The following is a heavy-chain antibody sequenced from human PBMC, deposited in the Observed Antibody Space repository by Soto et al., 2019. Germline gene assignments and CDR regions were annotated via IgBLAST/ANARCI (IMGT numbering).Heavy chain of an antibody. J-gene: IGHJ1*01. CDR2: IHHSGST. Sequence: QVQLQESGPGLVKASQTLSLTCNVSGGSISSGGYYWTWIRQHPGKGLEWIGNIHHSGSTFYNPSLKSRVAISVDKSKNQFYLKLSSVTAEDTAVYFCVRGVLSWGQGTLVTVSS. D-gene: IGHD3-10*01. CDR3: VRGVLS. V-gene: IGHV4-31*03. CDR1: GGSISSGGYY.